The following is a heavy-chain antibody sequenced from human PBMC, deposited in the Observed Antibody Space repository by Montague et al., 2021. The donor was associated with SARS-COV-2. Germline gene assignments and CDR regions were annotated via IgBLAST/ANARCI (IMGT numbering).Heavy chain of an antibody. Sequence: SETLSLTCTVSGGSISSSSYYWGWIRQPPGKGLEWIGTVYYSGSTNYNPSLKSRVTMPVDTSKNQFSLKLRSVTAADTAVYYCARLGFVKLWLNWGWFDPWGQGTLVTVSS. J-gene: IGHJ5*02. V-gene: IGHV4-39*01. D-gene: IGHD3-16*02. CDR2: VYYSGST. CDR3: ARLGFVKLWLNWGWFDP. CDR1: GGSISSSSYY.